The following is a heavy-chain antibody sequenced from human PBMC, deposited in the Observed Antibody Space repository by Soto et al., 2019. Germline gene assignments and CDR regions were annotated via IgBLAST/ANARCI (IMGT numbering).Heavy chain of an antibody. J-gene: IGHJ5*02. CDR2: INHSGST. CDR1: GGSFSVYY. CDR3: ARGAITIFGVAATCRMSSGFEP. V-gene: IGHV4-34*01. Sequence: SETLSLTCAVYGGSFSVYYLRWIRQPPGKGLEWIGEINHSGSTNYNPSLKSRVTISVDTSKNQFSLKLSSVPAADTAVYYSARGAITIFGVAATCRMSSGFEPWGRGTLVTVS. D-gene: IGHD3-3*01.